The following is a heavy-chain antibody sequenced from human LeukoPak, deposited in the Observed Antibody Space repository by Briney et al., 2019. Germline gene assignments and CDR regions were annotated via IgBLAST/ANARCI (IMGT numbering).Heavy chain of an antibody. CDR3: ARTYNWNDAPLLGAFDI. D-gene: IGHD1-1*01. J-gene: IGHJ3*02. CDR2: INPSGGST. V-gene: IGHV1-46*01. CDR1: GFTFSSYA. Sequence: PGGSLRLSCAASGFTFSSYAMHWVRQAPGQGLEWMGIINPSGGSTSYAQKFQGRVTMTRDMSTSTVYMELSSLRSEDTAVYYCARTYNWNDAPLLGAFDIWGQGTMVTVSS.